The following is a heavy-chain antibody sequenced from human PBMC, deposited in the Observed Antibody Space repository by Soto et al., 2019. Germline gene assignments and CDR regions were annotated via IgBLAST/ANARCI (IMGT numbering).Heavy chain of an antibody. CDR2: IWYDGSNK. V-gene: IGHV3-33*01. J-gene: IGHJ6*02. CDR3: ARETYCYGMDV. CDR1: GFTFSSYG. Sequence: QVQLVESGGGVVQPGRSLRLSCAASGFTFSSYGMHWVRQAPGKGLEWVAVIWYDGSNKYYADSVKGRFTISRDNSKNTLYLQMNSLRAEDTAVYYCARETYCYGMDVWGQGTTVTVSS.